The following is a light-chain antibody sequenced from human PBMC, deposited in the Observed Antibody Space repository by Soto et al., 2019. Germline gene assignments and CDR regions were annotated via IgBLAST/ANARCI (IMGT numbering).Light chain of an antibody. J-gene: IGLJ2*01. Sequence: QLVLTQSSSASAALGSSVNRTCTVISWRSNYIIAWHQQQPGRAPRYLMKLEGSGSYNKGSGVPDRFSGSSSGADRYLTISNLQSEDDADYYCETWDSNTRVFGGGTKVTV. CDR1: SWRSNYI. CDR2: LEGSGSY. CDR3: ETWDSNTRV. V-gene: IGLV4-60*03.